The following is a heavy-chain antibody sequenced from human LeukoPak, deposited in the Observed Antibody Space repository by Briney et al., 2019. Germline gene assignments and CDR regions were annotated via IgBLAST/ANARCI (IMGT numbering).Heavy chain of an antibody. CDR3: ARSYGAIDY. J-gene: IGHJ4*02. V-gene: IGHV4-4*07. CDR1: SGSINSYY. D-gene: IGHD3-10*01. Sequence: PSETLSLTCTVSSGSINSYYWTWIRQPAGKGLEWLGRVYTSGSPNYNPSLKGRVTMSLDTSKNQFSLKLSSVTAADTAVYYCARSYGAIDYWGQGTLVTVSS. CDR2: VYTSGSP.